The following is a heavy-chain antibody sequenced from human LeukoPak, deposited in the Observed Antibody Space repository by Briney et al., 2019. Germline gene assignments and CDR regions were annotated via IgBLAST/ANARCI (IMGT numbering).Heavy chain of an antibody. J-gene: IGHJ4*02. CDR3: AKVYYHGPGSFIFDY. D-gene: IGHD3-10*01. Sequence: GGSLRLSCAASGFTFSSYAMTWVRQAPGKGPEWVSSISDSAGGTYYADSVKGRFTISRDNSKNTLFLQMNSLGAEDTAVYYCAKVYYHGPGSFIFDYWGQGALVTVSS. V-gene: IGHV3-23*01. CDR1: GFTFSSYA. CDR2: ISDSAGGT.